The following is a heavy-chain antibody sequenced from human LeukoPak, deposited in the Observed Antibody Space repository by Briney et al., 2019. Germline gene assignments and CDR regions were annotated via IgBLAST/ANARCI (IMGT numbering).Heavy chain of an antibody. CDR2: IWYDGSNK. CDR3: ASAVKVGARFGAFDI. J-gene: IGHJ3*02. D-gene: IGHD1-26*01. CDR1: GFTFSSYG. V-gene: IGHV3-33*01. Sequence: QPGGSLRLSCAASGFTFSSYGMHWVRQAPGKGLEWVAVIWYDGSNKYYADSVKGRFTISRDNSKNTLYLQMNSLRAEDTAVYYRASAVKVGARFGAFDIWGQGTMVTVSS.